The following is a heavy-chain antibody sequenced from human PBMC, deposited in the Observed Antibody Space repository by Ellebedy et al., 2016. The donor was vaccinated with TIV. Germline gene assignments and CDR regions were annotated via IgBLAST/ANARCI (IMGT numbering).Heavy chain of an antibody. CDR1: GGSISSYY. Sequence: SETLSLTXTVSGGSISSYYWSWIRQPPGKGLEWIGYIYYSGSTNYNPSLKSRVTISVDTSKNQFSLKLISVTAADTAVYYCARAGGYCSGGSCYSVDYWGQGTLVTVSS. CDR3: ARAGGYCSGGSCYSVDY. J-gene: IGHJ4*02. V-gene: IGHV4-59*01. D-gene: IGHD2-15*01. CDR2: IYYSGST.